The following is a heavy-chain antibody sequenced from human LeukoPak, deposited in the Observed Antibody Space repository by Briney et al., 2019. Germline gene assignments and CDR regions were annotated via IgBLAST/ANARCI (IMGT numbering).Heavy chain of an antibody. Sequence: GGSLRLSCAASGFTFRSYEMNWVRQAPGKGLEWVSYISSSGSTIYYADSVMGRFTISRDNGRNSVYLQMNSLRAEDTALYYCAGRLHNSTPYSYNHRLDVWGQGTTVNISS. CDR2: ISSSGSTI. V-gene: IGHV3-48*03. D-gene: IGHD2-15*01. CDR1: GFTFRSYE. CDR3: AGRLHNSTPYSYNHRLDV. J-gene: IGHJ6*02.